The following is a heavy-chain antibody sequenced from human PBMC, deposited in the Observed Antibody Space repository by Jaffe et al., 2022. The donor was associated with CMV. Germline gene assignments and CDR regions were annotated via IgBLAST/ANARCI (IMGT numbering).Heavy chain of an antibody. CDR3: ARVRVVPAATLFNYFDY. CDR2: IYYSGST. V-gene: IGHV4-39*01. D-gene: IGHD2-2*01. CDR1: GGSISSSSYY. J-gene: IGHJ4*02. Sequence: QLQLQESGPGLVKPSETLSLTCTVSGGSISSSSYYWGWIRQPPGKGLEWIGSIYYSGSTYYNPSLKSRVTISVDTSKNQFSLKLSSVTAADTAVYYCARVRVVPAATLFNYFDYWGQGTLVTVSS.